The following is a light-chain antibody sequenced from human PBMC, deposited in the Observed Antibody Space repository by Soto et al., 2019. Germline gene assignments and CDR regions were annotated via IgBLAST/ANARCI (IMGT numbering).Light chain of an antibody. J-gene: IGLJ1*01. CDR1: SNDEGAYNY. CDR3: SSYTSSSTLYV. CDR2: DVT. V-gene: IGLV2-14*01. Sequence: QSVLTQPASVSGSPGQSITISCTGTSNDEGAYNYVSWYQQHPGKAPKLMIYDVTYRPSGVSDRFSGSQSGKTASLTISGLQAEDEDDYYCSSYTSSSTLYVFGTGTKVTVL.